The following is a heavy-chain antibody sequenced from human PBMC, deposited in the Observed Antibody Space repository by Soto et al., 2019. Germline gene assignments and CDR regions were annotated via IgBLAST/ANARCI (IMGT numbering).Heavy chain of an antibody. D-gene: IGHD3-22*01. V-gene: IGHV3-21*01. J-gene: IGHJ4*02. CDR2: ITGDGSNV. CDR3: AGTYDSLDY. CDR1: GVTFSNYY. Sequence: EVQMVESGGGLVKPGGSLRLSCAASGVTFSNYYMNWVRQPPGKGLDWVSSITGDGSNVYYADSVRGRFTISRDNARNSLYLQMNSLRAEDTAVYYCAGTYDSLDYWSQGTLVTVSS.